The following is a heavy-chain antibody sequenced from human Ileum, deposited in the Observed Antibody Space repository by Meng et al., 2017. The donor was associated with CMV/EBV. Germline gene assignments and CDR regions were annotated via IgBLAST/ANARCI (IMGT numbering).Heavy chain of an antibody. V-gene: IGHV3-21*04. Sequence: GESLKISCAASGFTFNGYSMNWVRQAPGRGLEWVSSINGGGGYIFYADSVKGRFTISRDNAKNSLYLQLSALRAEDTAVYYCAKDRDGGYNFGNGYFDYWGQGVLVTSPQ. CDR3: AKDRDGGYNFGNGYFDY. CDR2: INGGGGYI. CDR1: GFTFNGYS. D-gene: IGHD5-18*01. J-gene: IGHJ4*02.